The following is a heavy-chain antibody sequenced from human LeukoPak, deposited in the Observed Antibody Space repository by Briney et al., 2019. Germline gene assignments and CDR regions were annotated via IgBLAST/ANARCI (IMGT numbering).Heavy chain of an antibody. J-gene: IGHJ4*02. V-gene: IGHV3-74*03. Sequence: GGSLRLSCAASGFTFSTYWMHWVRQAQGKWLVWVSRINSDGATTTYADSVKGRFTISRDNAKNTLFLHMSSLRAEDTAIYYCARDLRGIGDETAFWGQGTLVTVSS. D-gene: IGHD3-16*01. CDR1: GFTFSTYW. CDR3: ARDLRGIGDETAF. CDR2: INSDGATT.